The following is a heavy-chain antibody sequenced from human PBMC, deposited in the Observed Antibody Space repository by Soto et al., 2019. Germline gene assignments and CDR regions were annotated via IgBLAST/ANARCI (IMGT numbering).Heavy chain of an antibody. CDR2: ISGSGGST. Sequence: GGSLRLSCAASGFTFSSYAMSWVRQAPGKGLEWVSAISGSGGSTYYADSVKGRFTISRDNSKNTLYLQMNSLRAEDTAVYYCAKVKGRSSSQANDYWGQGTLVTVSS. D-gene: IGHD6-13*01. J-gene: IGHJ4*02. CDR3: AKVKGRSSSQANDY. V-gene: IGHV3-23*01. CDR1: GFTFSSYA.